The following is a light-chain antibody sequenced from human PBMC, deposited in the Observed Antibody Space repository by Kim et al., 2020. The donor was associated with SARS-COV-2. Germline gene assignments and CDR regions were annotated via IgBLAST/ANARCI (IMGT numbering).Light chain of an antibody. J-gene: IGKJ1*01. CDR1: QSVSRSY. CDR2: DTS. CDR3: QQYGRSPTT. Sequence: SPGERATLSCRASQSVSRSYLAWYQQKPGQAPRLLIHDTSSRATGIPDRFSGSGSGTDFTLTISRLEPEDFAVYFCQQYGRSPTTFGQGTKVDIK. V-gene: IGKV3-20*01.